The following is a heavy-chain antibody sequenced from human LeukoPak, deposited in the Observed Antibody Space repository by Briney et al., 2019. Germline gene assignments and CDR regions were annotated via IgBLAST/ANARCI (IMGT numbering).Heavy chain of an antibody. Sequence: PGGSLRLSCAASGFTFSSYAMSWVRQAPGKGLEWVSAISGSGGSTYYADSVKGRFTISRDNSKNTLYLQMNSLRAEDTAVYYCAKDGGRGYSYGYFWFDPWGQGTLVTVSS. V-gene: IGHV3-23*01. CDR2: ISGSGGST. CDR1: GFTFSSYA. J-gene: IGHJ5*02. CDR3: AKDGGRGYSYGYFWFDP. D-gene: IGHD5-18*01.